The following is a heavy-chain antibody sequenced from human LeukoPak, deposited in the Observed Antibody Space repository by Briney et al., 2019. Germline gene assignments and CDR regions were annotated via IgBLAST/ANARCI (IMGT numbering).Heavy chain of an antibody. CDR3: ARYRVGANDY. CDR2: INHSGST. J-gene: IGHJ4*02. Sequence: SETLSLTCAVYGGSFSGYYWSWIRQPPGKGLEWIGEINHSGSTNYNPSLKSRVTISVDTSKNQFPLKLSSVTAADTAVYYCARYRVGANDYWGQGTLVTVSS. D-gene: IGHD1-26*01. V-gene: IGHV4-34*01. CDR1: GGSFSGYY.